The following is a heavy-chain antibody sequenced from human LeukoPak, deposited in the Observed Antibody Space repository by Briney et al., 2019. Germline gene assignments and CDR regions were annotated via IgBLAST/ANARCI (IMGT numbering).Heavy chain of an antibody. V-gene: IGHV1-18*01. CDR3: ARDKCSSTSCYGSLFDY. J-gene: IGHJ4*02. Sequence: GASVKVSCKASGYTFTSYGTSWVRQAPGQGLEWMGWISAYNGNTNYAQKLQGRVTMTTDTSTSTAYMELRSLRSDDTAVYYCARDKCSSTSCYGSLFDYWGQGTLVTVSS. D-gene: IGHD2-2*01. CDR2: ISAYNGNT. CDR1: GYTFTSYG.